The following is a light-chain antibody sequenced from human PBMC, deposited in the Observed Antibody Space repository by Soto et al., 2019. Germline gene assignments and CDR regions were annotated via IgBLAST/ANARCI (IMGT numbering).Light chain of an antibody. CDR2: AAS. CDR1: QSISSY. J-gene: IGKJ2*01. Sequence: DIQMTQSPSSLSASVGDRVTITCRASQSISSYLNWYQQKPGKVPKLLVYAASSLQSGAPSRFSGSGSGTDFTLTISSLQPEDFATYYYQQSYSTPYTFGQGTKLEIK. V-gene: IGKV1-39*01. CDR3: QQSYSTPYT.